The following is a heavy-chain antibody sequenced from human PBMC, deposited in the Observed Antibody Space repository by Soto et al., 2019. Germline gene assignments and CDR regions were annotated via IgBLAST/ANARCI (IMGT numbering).Heavy chain of an antibody. CDR1: GFTFSGRG. V-gene: IGHV3-30*18. Sequence: GGSLRLSCAASGFTFSGRGMHWVRQAPGKGLEWVAVISYDGSYKYYADSVKGRVTISRDNSKNTLYLQMNSLRAEDTAVYYCAKDAGGVILTGYPTYNCFDPWGQGTLVTVSS. D-gene: IGHD3-9*01. J-gene: IGHJ5*02. CDR2: ISYDGSYK. CDR3: AKDAGGVILTGYPTYNCFDP.